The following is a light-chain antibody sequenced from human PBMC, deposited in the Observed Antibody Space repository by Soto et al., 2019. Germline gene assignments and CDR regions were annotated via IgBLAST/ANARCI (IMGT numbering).Light chain of an antibody. V-gene: IGKV3-11*01. Sequence: EIVLTQSPATLSLSPGARAPLSCRASQSVSSYLAWYQQKPGQAPRLLIYDASNRATGIPARFSGSGSGTDFTLTISSLEPEDFAVYYCQQYGSSPITFSQGTRLEIK. J-gene: IGKJ5*01. CDR3: QQYGSSPIT. CDR2: DAS. CDR1: QSVSSY.